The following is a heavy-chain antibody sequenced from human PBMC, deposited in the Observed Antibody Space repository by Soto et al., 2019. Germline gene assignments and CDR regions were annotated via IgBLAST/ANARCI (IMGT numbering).Heavy chain of an antibody. Sequence: TVGSLRLSCAASGFTFDDYTMHWVRQAPGKGLEWVSLISWDGGSTYYADSVKGRFTISRDNSKNSLYLQMNSLRTEDTALYYCAKSPQDYYYYGMDVWGQGTTVTVSS. CDR3: AKSPQDYYYYGMDV. CDR1: GFTFDDYT. CDR2: ISWDGGST. J-gene: IGHJ6*02. V-gene: IGHV3-43*01.